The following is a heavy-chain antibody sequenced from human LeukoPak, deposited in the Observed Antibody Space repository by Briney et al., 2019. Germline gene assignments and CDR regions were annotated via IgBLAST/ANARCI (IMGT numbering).Heavy chain of an antibody. V-gene: IGHV4-30-2*01. CDR1: GGSISSGGYS. J-gene: IGHJ4*02. CDR2: IYHSGST. CDR3: AWSGRRYYFDY. Sequence: SQTLSLTCAVSGGSISSGGYSWSWIRQPPGKGLEWIGYIYHSGSTYYNPSLKSRVTISVDRSKNQFSLKLSSVTAADTAVYYCAWSGRRYYFDYWGQGTLVTVSS. D-gene: IGHD4-17*01.